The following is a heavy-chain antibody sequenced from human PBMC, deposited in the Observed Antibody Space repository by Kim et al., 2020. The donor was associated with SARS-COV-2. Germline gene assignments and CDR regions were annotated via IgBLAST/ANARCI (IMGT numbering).Heavy chain of an antibody. J-gene: IGHJ4*02. CDR3: ARQGPILGYSGYDSAYYFDY. D-gene: IGHD5-12*01. Sequence: RVTISVDTSKNQFSLKLSSVTAADTAVYYCARQGPILGYSGYDSAYYFDYWGQGTLVTVSS. V-gene: IGHV4-39*01.